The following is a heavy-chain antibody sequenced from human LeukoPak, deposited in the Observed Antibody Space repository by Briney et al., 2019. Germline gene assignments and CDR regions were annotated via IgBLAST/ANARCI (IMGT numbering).Heavy chain of an antibody. Sequence: PGGSLRLSCAASGFTFSSYGMHWVRQAPGKGLEWVAVISYDGSNKHYADSVKGRFTISRDNSKNTLYLQMNSLRAEDTAVYYCAKDWSSTVTTNYWGQGTLVTVSS. D-gene: IGHD4-17*01. CDR1: GFTFSSYG. CDR3: AKDWSSTVTTNY. J-gene: IGHJ4*02. V-gene: IGHV3-30*18. CDR2: ISYDGSNK.